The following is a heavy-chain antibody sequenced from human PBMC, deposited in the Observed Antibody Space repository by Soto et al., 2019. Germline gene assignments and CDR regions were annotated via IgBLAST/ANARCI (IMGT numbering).Heavy chain of an antibody. CDR2: IYSGGST. V-gene: IGHV3-66*01. CDR3: ARETYYYDSSGYYFDY. CDR1: GFTVSSNY. J-gene: IGHJ4*02. Sequence: GGSLRLSCAASGFTVSSNYMSWVRQAPGKGLEWVSVIYSGGSTYYADSVKGRFTISRDNSKNTLYLQMNSQRAEDTAVYYCARETYYYDSSGYYFDYWGQGTLVTVSS. D-gene: IGHD3-22*01.